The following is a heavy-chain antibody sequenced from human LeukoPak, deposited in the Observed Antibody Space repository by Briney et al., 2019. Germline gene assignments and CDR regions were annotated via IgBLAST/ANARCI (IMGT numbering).Heavy chain of an antibody. CDR3: ARVAAGIGFFQH. V-gene: IGHV4-59*08. CDR1: GGSISSHY. CDR2: IYYSGSA. J-gene: IGHJ1*01. Sequence: SETLSLTCTVSGGSISSHYWSWIRQPPGKGLEWIGYIYYSGSANYNPSLKSRVAISVDTSKAQFSLKLSSVAAADTAVYYCARVAAGIGFFQHWGQGTLVTVSS. D-gene: IGHD6-13*01.